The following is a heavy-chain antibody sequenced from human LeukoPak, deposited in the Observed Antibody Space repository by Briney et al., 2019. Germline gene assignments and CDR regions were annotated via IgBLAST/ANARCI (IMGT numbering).Heavy chain of an antibody. CDR1: GGSFSGYY. J-gene: IGHJ5*02. D-gene: IGHD5-18*01. CDR2: INHSGST. Sequence: SETLSLTCAVYGGSFSGYYWSWIRQPPGKGLEWIGEINHSGSTNHDPSLKSRVTISVDTSKNQFSLKLSSVTAADTAVYYCARVDTAMGSETSNWFDPWGQGTLVTVSS. CDR3: ARVDTAMGSETSNWFDP. V-gene: IGHV4-34*01.